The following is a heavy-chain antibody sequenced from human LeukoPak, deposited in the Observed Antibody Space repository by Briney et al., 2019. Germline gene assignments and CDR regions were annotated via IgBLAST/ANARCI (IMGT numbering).Heavy chain of an antibody. V-gene: IGHV3-21*01. D-gene: IGHD6-13*01. CDR2: ISSSSSYI. J-gene: IGHJ4*02. CDR3: ARDSIAVAGTIY. Sequence: GILLLSCAASGFTFSSYSMNWVRPAPGKGLEWDSSISSSSSYIYYADSVKGRFTISRDNAKNSLYLQMNSLRAEDTAVYYCARDSIAVAGTIYWGQGTLVTVSS. CDR1: GFTFSSYS.